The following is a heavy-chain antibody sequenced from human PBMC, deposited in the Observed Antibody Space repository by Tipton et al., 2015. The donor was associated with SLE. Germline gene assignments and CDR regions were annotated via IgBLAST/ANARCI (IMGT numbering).Heavy chain of an antibody. CDR2: INHGENT. CDR3: ARGRKHSA. D-gene: IGHD3-3*02. V-gene: IGHV4-34*01. J-gene: IGHJ5*02. Sequence: TLSLTCTVSGCSINAGGYYWSWVRQPPGKGLEWIGEINHGENTNYNPSLKSRVTMSIDTSKNQFSLNLTSVTAADTAVYYCARGRKHSAWGQGTLVIVSS. CDR1: GCSINAGGYY.